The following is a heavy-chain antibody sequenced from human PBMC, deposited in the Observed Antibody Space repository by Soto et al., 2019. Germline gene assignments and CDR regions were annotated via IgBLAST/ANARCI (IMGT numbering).Heavy chain of an antibody. CDR3: ARGVMGVVTIFLDY. J-gene: IGHJ4*02. V-gene: IGHV1-18*01. CDR1: GYTFTSYG. CDR2: ISAYNGNT. Sequence: ASVKVSCKASGYTFTSYGISWVRQAPGQGLEWMGWISAYNGNTNFAQKLQGRVTITTDPFTSTAYMELRSLRSYDTAVYYCARGVMGVVTIFLDYWGQGTLVTVSS. D-gene: IGHD3-3*01.